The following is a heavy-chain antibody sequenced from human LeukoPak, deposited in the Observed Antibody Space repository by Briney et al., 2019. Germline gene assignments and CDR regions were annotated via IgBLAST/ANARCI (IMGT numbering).Heavy chain of an antibody. CDR2: IYSSGST. Sequence: PSETLSLTCTVSGGSITGYYWSWIRQAPGKGLEWIGHIYSSGSTNYNPSLKSRVTISVDTSKNQFSLRLSSVTAADTAMYYCARLWFGELLPMDDWGQGTLVTVSS. CDR3: ARLWFGELLPMDD. D-gene: IGHD3-10*01. J-gene: IGHJ4*02. CDR1: GGSITGYY. V-gene: IGHV4-59*08.